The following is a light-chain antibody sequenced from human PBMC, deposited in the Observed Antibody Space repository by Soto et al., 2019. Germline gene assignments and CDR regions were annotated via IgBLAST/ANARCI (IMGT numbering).Light chain of an antibody. CDR1: QALNTR. J-gene: IGKJ1*01. CDR2: LTS. V-gene: IGKV3-11*01. CDR3: HQRQSWPRT. Sequence: EILLTQSPATLSAFPGDRVTLSCRASQALNTRLAWYQHKPGQAPSLLIYLTSNRAAGVPSRFSAWGSETDFTLTISDVQPEDFAVYYCHQRQSWPRTFGQGTKLDI.